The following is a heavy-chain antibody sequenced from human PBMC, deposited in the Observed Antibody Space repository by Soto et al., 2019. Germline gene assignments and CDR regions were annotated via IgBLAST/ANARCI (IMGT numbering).Heavy chain of an antibody. CDR3: AKDRDPFCSSTSCNTVY. J-gene: IGHJ4*02. CDR1: GFTFISYA. CDR2: FSGSGGIT. V-gene: IGHV3-23*01. Sequence: WGSLRLSCAASGFTFISYAIICGRHSPCKWLEWVSTFSGSGGITYYADSVKGRFTISRDNSKNTLYLQMNSLRAEDTAVYYCAKDRDPFCSSTSCNTVYWGQGTLVTVSS. D-gene: IGHD2-2*02.